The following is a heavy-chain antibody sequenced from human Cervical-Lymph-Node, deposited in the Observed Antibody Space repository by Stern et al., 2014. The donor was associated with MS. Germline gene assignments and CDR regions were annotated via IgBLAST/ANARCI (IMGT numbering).Heavy chain of an antibody. D-gene: IGHD6-19*01. J-gene: IGHJ4*02. Sequence: VQLVQSGAEVKKPGSSVKVSCTASGGTFKFYAISWVRQAPGQGLEWIGRIVPVFGSTTYPQKYQGRVTITADERTSTAYMELSSLTSEDTAVYYCARGEGYSSGWNEVNYWGQGTLVTVSP. CDR2: IVPVFGST. V-gene: IGHV1-69*01. CDR1: GGTFKFYA. CDR3: ARGEGYSSGWNEVNY.